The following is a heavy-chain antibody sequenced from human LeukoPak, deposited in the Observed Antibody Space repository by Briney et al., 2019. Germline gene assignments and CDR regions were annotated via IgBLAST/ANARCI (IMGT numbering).Heavy chain of an antibody. J-gene: IGHJ4*02. CDR2: IYYSGST. D-gene: IGHD3/OR15-3a*01. CDR1: GGSISSYY. V-gene: IGHV4-59*01. Sequence: SETPSLTCTVSGGSISSYYWSWIRQPPGKGLEWIGYIYYSGSTNYNPSLKSRVTISVDTSKNQFSLKLSSVTAADTAVYYCARGVGGISGFGLNFDYWGQGTLVTVSS. CDR3: ARGVGGISGFGLNFDY.